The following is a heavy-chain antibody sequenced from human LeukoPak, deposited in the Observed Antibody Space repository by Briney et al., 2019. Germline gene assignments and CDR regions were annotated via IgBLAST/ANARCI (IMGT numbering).Heavy chain of an antibody. CDR3: ARDAYHSGDSDP. V-gene: IGHV3-30*02. D-gene: IGHD7-27*01. CDR2: IRFDGTNR. Sequence: GGSLRLSCSASGFTFSNHIMHWVRQAPGKGLEWVSFIRFDGTNRHYVDSVKGRFTISRDNPNNMLYLQMNSLKFDDTAVYYCARDAYHSGDSDPWGEGTLVIVSS. J-gene: IGHJ5*02. CDR1: GFTFSNHI.